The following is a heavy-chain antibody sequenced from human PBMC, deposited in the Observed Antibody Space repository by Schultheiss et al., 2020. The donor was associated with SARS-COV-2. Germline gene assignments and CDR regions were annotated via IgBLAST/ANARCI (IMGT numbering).Heavy chain of an antibody. V-gene: IGHV4-34*01. CDR2: IYHSGST. Sequence: SETLSLTCAVYGGSFSGYYWNWIRQHPGKGLEWIGSIYHSGSTYYNPSLKSRVTISVDTSKNQFSLKLNSVTAADTAVYYCARSHRRGWFDPWGQGTLVTVSS. J-gene: IGHJ5*02. CDR3: ARSHRRGWFDP. D-gene: IGHD3-10*01. CDR1: GGSFSGYY.